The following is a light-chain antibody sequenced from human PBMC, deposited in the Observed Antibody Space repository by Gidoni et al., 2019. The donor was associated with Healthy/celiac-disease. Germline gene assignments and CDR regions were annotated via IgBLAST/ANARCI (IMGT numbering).Light chain of an antibody. CDR1: SSDVGGYNY. V-gene: IGLV2-14*03. Sequence: QSALTQPASVSGSPGQSITISCTGTSSDVGGYNYVSWYQQHPGKAPKLIIYYVSNRPSGVSNRFSGSKSGNTASLTISVLQAEDEADYYCSSYTSSSVVFGGGTKLTVL. CDR3: SSYTSSSVV. J-gene: IGLJ2*01. CDR2: YVS.